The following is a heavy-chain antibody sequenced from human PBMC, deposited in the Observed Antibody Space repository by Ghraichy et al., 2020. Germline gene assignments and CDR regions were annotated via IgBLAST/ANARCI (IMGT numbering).Heavy chain of an antibody. Sequence: SETLSLTCTVSGGSISSYYWSWIRQPPGKGLEWIGYIYYSGSTNYNPSLKSRVTISVDTSKNQFSLKLSSVTAADTAVYYCARGVGELFSGYYYYYYGMDVWGQGTTVTVSS. V-gene: IGHV4-59*01. D-gene: IGHD3-10*01. CDR3: ARGVGELFSGYYYYYYGMDV. CDR2: IYYSGST. J-gene: IGHJ6*02. CDR1: GGSISSYY.